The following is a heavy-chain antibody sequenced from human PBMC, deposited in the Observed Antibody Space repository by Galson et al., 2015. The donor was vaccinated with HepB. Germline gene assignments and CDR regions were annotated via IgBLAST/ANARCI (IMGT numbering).Heavy chain of an antibody. V-gene: IGHV3-49*03. CDR3: TKNYCSGGRCQLSAFDK. CDR1: GFTFGDYA. CDR2: IRSKAYGGTT. Sequence: SLRLSCAASGFTFGDYAMSWFRQAPGKGLEWIGFIRSKAYGGTTEYAASVEDRFTISRDDSKSIAYLQMNSLKTEDTALYYCTKNYCSGGRCQLSAFDKWGQGTMVTVSS. D-gene: IGHD2-15*01. J-gene: IGHJ3*02.